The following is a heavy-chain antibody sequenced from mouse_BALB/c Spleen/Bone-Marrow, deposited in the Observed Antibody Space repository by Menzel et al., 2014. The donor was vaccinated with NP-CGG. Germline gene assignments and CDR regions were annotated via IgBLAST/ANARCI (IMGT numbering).Heavy chain of an antibody. CDR3: ARSLLRLQNAMDY. D-gene: IGHD1-2*01. J-gene: IGHJ4*01. CDR2: INPGSGGT. CDR1: GYAFTNYL. V-gene: IGHV1-54*01. Sequence: QVQLQQSGAELVRPGTSVKVSCKASGYAFTNYLIEWVKQRPGQGLEWIGVINPGSGGTNYNEKFKGKATLTADKSSSTAYMQLSSLTSDDSAVYLCARSLLRLQNAMDYWGQGTSVTVSS.